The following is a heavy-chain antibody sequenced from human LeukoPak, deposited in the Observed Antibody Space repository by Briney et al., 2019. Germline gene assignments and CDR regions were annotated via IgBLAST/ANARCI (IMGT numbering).Heavy chain of an antibody. CDR3: AKASGYSSSLHTYYGMDV. V-gene: IGHV3-23*01. CDR2: ISGSGGST. CDR1: GFTFSSYA. Sequence: GGSLRPSCAASGFTFSSYAMSWVRQAPGKGLEWVSAISGSGGSTYYADSVKGRFTISRDNSKNTLYLQMNSLRAEDTVVYYCAKASGYSSSLHTYYGMDVWGQGTTVTVSS. D-gene: IGHD6-13*01. J-gene: IGHJ6*02.